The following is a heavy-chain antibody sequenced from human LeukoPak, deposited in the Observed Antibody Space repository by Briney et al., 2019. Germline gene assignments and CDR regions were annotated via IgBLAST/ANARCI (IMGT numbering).Heavy chain of an antibody. Sequence: SETLSLTCTVSGGSISSYYWSWIRQPPGKGLEWIGYIHFSGSTNYNPSLKSRVTISADTSKNQFSLKLRSVTAADTAVYYCASYDILTGYFDYWGQGTLVTVSS. D-gene: IGHD3-9*01. CDR3: ASYDILTGYFDY. V-gene: IGHV4-59*12. CDR2: IHFSGST. J-gene: IGHJ4*02. CDR1: GGSISSYY.